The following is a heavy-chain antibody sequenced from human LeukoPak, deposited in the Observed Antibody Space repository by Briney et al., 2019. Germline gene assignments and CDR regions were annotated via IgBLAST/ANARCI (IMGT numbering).Heavy chain of an antibody. CDR2: ISYDGSNK. V-gene: IGHV3-30*04. D-gene: IGHD1-26*01. CDR3: ARGEWDDGVYYFDY. Sequence: RGSLRLSCAASGFTFSSYAVDSVRQAPGKGLEWVAVISYDGSNKYYADSVKGPFTISRANSKNTLYLQLNSLRAEDTAVYYCARGEWDDGVYYFDYWGQGTLVTVSS. CDR1: GFTFSSYA. J-gene: IGHJ4*02.